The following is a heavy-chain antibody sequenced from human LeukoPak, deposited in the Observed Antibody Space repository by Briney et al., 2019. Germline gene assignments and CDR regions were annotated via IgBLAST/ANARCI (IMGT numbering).Heavy chain of an antibody. CDR3: ARAASGESALLSRGNYYYYGMDV. CDR2: ISYDGSNK. CDR1: GFTFSSYA. J-gene: IGHJ6*02. Sequence: GESLRLSCAASGFTFSSYAMHWVRQAPGKGLEWVAVISYDGSNKYYADSVKGRFTISRDNTKNTLYLQMNSLRAEDTAVYYCARAASGESALLSRGNYYYYGMDVWGQGTTVTVSS. D-gene: IGHD1-14*01. V-gene: IGHV3-30-3*01.